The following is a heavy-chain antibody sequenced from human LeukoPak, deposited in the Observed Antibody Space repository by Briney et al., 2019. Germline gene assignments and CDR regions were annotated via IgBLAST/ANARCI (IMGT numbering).Heavy chain of an antibody. V-gene: IGHV3-33*01. CDR3: ARGVYDYYDSSGDSFDC. D-gene: IGHD3-22*01. Sequence: GGSLRLSCAASVFTFSSFGVHWVRQAPGKELEWVAVIWYDGSNKYYADSVKGRFKISRDSSKHTVYLHMNTLRPEHSAVYYCARGVYDYYDSSGDSFDCWGQGTLVTVSS. J-gene: IGHJ4*02. CDR1: VFTFSSFG. CDR2: IWYDGSNK.